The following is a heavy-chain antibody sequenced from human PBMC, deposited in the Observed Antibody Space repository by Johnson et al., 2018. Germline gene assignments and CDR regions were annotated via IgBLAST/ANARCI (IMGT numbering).Heavy chain of an antibody. D-gene: IGHD1-26*01. Sequence: QVQLVESGGGLVKPGGSLRLSCAASGFTFSDYYMSWIRQAPGKGLEWVSFISSSGSTIYYADSVKGRITISRDNVKTSLSLQMNNLRAEDTAVYYCARGGSYYPHDDFDIWGQGMMVTVSS. CDR2: ISSSGSTI. CDR1: GFTFSDYY. J-gene: IGHJ3*02. V-gene: IGHV3-11*04. CDR3: ARGGSYYPHDDFDI.